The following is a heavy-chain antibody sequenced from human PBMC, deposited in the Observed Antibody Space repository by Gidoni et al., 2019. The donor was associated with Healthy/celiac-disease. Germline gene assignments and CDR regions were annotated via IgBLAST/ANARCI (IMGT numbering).Heavy chain of an antibody. CDR3: ARGLSLGELSFDY. CDR1: GYTFTGYY. Sequence: QVQLVQSGAEVTKPGASVKVSCKASGYTFTGYYMHWVRQAPGQGLEWMGRINPNSGGTTYAQKFQGRVTMTRDTSISTAYMELSRLGSDDTAVYYCARGLSLGELSFDYWGQGTLVTVSS. V-gene: IGHV1-2*06. D-gene: IGHD3-16*02. CDR2: INPNSGGT. J-gene: IGHJ4*02.